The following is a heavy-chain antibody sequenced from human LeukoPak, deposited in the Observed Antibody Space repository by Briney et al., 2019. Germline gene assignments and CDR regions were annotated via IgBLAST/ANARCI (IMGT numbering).Heavy chain of an antibody. CDR1: GGFISPLY. J-gene: IGHJ4*02. CDR2: IYYSGTT. V-gene: IGHV4-59*11. D-gene: IGHD3-10*01. CDR3: ARGGVAAKYYFDS. Sequence: PSETLSLTCTVSGGFISPLYWSWIRQPPGKGLEFIGYIYYSGTTNYNPSLKSRVTLSVDTSKNQFSLKLSSVTAADTAVYYCARGGVAAKYYFDSWGQGTLVTVSS.